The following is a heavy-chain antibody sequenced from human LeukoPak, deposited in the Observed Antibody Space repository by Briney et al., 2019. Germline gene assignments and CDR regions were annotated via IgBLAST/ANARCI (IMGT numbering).Heavy chain of an antibody. Sequence: GGSLRLSCAASGFTFSSYAMSWVRQAPGKGLEWVAVIWYDGSNKYYADSVKGRFTISRDNSKNTLYLQMNSLRAEDTAVYYCARDRPFWTSPFLGGMDVWGQGTTVTVSS. CDR3: ARDRPFWTSPFLGGMDV. V-gene: IGHV3-33*08. J-gene: IGHJ6*02. CDR2: IWYDGSNK. D-gene: IGHD3/OR15-3a*01. CDR1: GFTFSSYA.